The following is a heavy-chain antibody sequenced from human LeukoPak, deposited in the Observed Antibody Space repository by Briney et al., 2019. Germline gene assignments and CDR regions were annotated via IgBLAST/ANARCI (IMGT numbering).Heavy chain of an antibody. CDR1: GYSFTSYW. V-gene: IGHV5-51*01. Sequence: GESLKISCKGSGYSFTSYWIGWVRQMPGKGLEWMGIIYPGDSETRYSPSFQGQVTMSVDKSISTAYLQWSSLKSSDTAMYYCARLSGRDFDFWGQGTLVTVSS. CDR3: ARLSGRDFDF. CDR2: IYPGDSET. J-gene: IGHJ4*02. D-gene: IGHD1-26*01.